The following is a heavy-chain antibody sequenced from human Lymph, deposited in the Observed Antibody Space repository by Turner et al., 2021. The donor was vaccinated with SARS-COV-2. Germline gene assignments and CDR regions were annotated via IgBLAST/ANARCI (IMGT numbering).Heavy chain of an antibody. CDR2: INPDSGGT. D-gene: IGHD3-22*01. Sequence: QVQLVQSGAEVKEPGASVKVSCKASGYTFTGYYMHWVRQAPGQGLEWMGWINPDSGGTNYAQNFQDRVTMTRDTSISTAYMELSSLRSDDTAVYYCARGGLYYYDSSAYYGDAFDFWGQGTMVTVSS. CDR3: ARGGLYYYDSSAYYGDAFDF. J-gene: IGHJ3*01. V-gene: IGHV1-2*02. CDR1: GYTFTGYY.